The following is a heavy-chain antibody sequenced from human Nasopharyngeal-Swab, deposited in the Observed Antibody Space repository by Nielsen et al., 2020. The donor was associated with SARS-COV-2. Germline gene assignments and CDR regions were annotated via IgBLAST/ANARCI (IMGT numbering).Heavy chain of an antibody. CDR1: GCTFSSYA. CDR3: ARNPVDYDYVWGSYRYRTFDY. J-gene: IGHJ4*02. D-gene: IGHD3-16*02. V-gene: IGHV1-69*06. CDR2: ISSIFGTA. Sequence: SVKVSFKASGCTFSSYAISWVPQAPGQGLEWMGGISSIFGTANSAQKFQGRVTITADKSTSTAYMELSSLRSEDTAVYYCARNPVDYDYVWGSYRYRTFDYWGQGTLVTVSS.